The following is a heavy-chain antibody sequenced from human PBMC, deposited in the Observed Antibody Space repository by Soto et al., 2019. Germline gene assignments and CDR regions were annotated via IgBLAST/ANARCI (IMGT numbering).Heavy chain of an antibody. CDR2: ISGSGGST. CDR3: ATPGIALAA. CDR1: GFTLSNYA. Sequence: GGSLRLSCAASGFTLSNYAMSWVRQAPGKGLEWVSAISGSGGSTYCADSVKGRFTISRDNSKSALYLQMNSLRAEDTAIYYCATPGIALAAWGQGTLVTVSS. J-gene: IGHJ5*02. D-gene: IGHD6-19*01. V-gene: IGHV3-23*01.